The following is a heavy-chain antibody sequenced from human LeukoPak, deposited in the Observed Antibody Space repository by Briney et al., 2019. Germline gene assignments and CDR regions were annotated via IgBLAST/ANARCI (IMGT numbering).Heavy chain of an antibody. CDR2: IYYSGST. Sequence: PSETLSLTCTVSGGSISSYYWSWIRQPPGKGLEWIGYIYYSGSTNYNPSLKSRVTISADTSKNQFSLKLSSVTAADTAVYYCAGSIAAADSWFDPWGQGTLVTVSS. V-gene: IGHV4-59*01. CDR1: GGSISSYY. J-gene: IGHJ5*02. CDR3: AGSIAAADSWFDP. D-gene: IGHD6-13*01.